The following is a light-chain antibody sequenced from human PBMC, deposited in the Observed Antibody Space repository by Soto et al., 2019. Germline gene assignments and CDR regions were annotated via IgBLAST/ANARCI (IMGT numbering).Light chain of an antibody. J-gene: IGLJ1*01. CDR3: SSYTTVTSYV. CDR2: EVT. Sequence: QSVLTQPASVSGSAGQSITISCTGTRSDVGGYDFVSWYQQHPGKAPKLMIYEVTNRPSGVSTRFSGSKSGNTASLTISGLQAEDEADYYCSSYTTVTSYVFGTGTKLTVL. V-gene: IGLV2-14*01. CDR1: RSDVGGYDF.